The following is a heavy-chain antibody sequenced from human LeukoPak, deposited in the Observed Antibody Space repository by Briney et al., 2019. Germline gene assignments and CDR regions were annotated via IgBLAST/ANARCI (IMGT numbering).Heavy chain of an antibody. D-gene: IGHD5-18*01. CDR2: INPSGGST. Sequence: ASVKVSCKASGYSFTSYYIHWVRQAPGQGLEWMGIINPSGGSTTYAQRFQGRVTMTGDTSTSTVYMELSSLRSEDTAVYYCGRRGYSYDLSYWGQGTLVTVSS. V-gene: IGHV1-46*01. CDR3: GRRGYSYDLSY. CDR1: GYSFTSYY. J-gene: IGHJ4*02.